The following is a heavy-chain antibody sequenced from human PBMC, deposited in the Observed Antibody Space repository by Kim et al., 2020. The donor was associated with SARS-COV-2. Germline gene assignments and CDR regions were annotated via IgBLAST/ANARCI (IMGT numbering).Heavy chain of an antibody. CDR1: GDSITGYY. J-gene: IGHJ5*02. Sequence: SETLSLTCTVSGDSITGYYWSWIRQPPGKGLECIGYIYSSGCTYYNPSLKSRITISVDTSKNQFSLNLNSVTPADTAVYYCARGGGLNYFDPWGQGTLVTVSS. CDR3: ARGGGLNYFDP. CDR2: IYSSGCT. D-gene: IGHD4-4*01. V-gene: IGHV4-59*01.